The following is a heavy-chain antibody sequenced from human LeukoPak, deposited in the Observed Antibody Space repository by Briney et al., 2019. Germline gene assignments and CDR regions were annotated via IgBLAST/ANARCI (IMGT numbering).Heavy chain of an antibody. Sequence: ASVKVSCKASGYTFTGYYMHWVRQAPGQGLEWMGRINPNSGGTNYAQKFQGRVTMTRDTSTSTAYMELRSLRSDDTAVYYCARESHVTREDYWGQGTLVTVSS. J-gene: IGHJ4*02. CDR2: INPNSGGT. CDR1: GYTFTGYY. V-gene: IGHV1-2*06. D-gene: IGHD3-10*01. CDR3: ARESHVTREDY.